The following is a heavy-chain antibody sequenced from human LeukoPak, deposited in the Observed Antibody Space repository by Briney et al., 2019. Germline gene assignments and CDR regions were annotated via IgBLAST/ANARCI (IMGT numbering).Heavy chain of an antibody. Sequence: ASVKVSCKASGGTFSSYSISWVRQAPGQGLEWMGGIIPIFDTADYAQKFQGRVTMTEDTSTDTAYMELSSLRSEDTAVYYCATAPFVSPDRIVGAPRPYYYYGMDVWGQGTTVTVSS. CDR2: IIPIFDTA. CDR1: GGTFSSYS. CDR3: ATAPFVSPDRIVGAPRPYYYYGMDV. V-gene: IGHV1-69*06. D-gene: IGHD1-26*01. J-gene: IGHJ6*02.